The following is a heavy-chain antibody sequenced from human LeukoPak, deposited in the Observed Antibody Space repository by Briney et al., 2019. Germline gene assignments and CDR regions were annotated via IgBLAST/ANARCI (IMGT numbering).Heavy chain of an antibody. CDR1: GYSFTSYW. CDR3: ASSRMVRGVMNWFDP. CDR2: IYPGDSDT. Sequence: GESLKISCKASGYSFTSYWIGWVRQMPGKGLEWMGIIYPGDSDTRYSPSFQGQVTISADKSISTAYLQWSSLKASDTAMYYCASSRMVRGVMNWFDPWGQGTLVTVSS. D-gene: IGHD3-10*01. J-gene: IGHJ5*02. V-gene: IGHV5-51*01.